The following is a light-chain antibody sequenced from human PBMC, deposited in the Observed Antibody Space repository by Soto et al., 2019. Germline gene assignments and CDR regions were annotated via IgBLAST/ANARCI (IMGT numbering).Light chain of an antibody. V-gene: IGLV4-69*01. Sequence: QSVLTQSPSASASLGASVKLTCTLTSGHSSYAIAWHQQQPEKGPRYLMNLNGDGSHSKGDGIPDRFSGSSSGAERYLTISCLQSEDEADYYCQTWGTGIQVFGGGTKLTVL. J-gene: IGLJ3*02. CDR1: SGHSSYA. CDR2: LNGDGSH. CDR3: QTWGTGIQV.